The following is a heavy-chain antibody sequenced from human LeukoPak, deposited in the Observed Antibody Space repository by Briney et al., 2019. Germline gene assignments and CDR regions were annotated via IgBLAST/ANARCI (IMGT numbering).Heavy chain of an antibody. D-gene: IGHD6-19*01. CDR2: IGTAGDT. Sequence: GGSLRLSCAASGFTFSSYDMHWVRQATGKGLEWVSAIGTAGDTYYPGSVKGRFTISRENAKNSLYLQMNSLRAGDTAVYYCARADSSGWYGSFDYWGQGTLVTVSS. CDR1: GFTFSSYD. CDR3: ARADSSGWYGSFDY. V-gene: IGHV3-13*01. J-gene: IGHJ4*02.